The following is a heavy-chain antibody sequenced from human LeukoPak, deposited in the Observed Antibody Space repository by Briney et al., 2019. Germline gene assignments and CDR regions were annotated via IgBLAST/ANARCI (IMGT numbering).Heavy chain of an antibody. CDR2: TYYRSKWNT. CDR1: GDSVSSNIAA. D-gene: IGHD6-19*01. CDR3: TRIAVATIPS. Sequence: SQTLSLTCAISGDSVSSNIAAWNWIRQSPSRGLEWLGRTYYRSKWNTDYAVSVKSRITINPDTSKNQFSLQLNSVTPEDTAVYYCTRIAVATIPSWGQGTLVTVSS. V-gene: IGHV6-1*01. J-gene: IGHJ4*02.